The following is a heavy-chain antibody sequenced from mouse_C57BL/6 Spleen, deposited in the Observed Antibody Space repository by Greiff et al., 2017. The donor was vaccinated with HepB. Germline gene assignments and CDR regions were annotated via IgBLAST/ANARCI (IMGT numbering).Heavy chain of an antibody. D-gene: IGHD2-2*01. Sequence: EVQLQQSGPGLVKPSQSLSLTCSVTGYSITSGYYWNWIRQFPGNKLEWMGYISYDGSNNYKPSLKNRISITRDTSKNQFFLKLNSVTTEDTATYYCARSMVTLPAYWGQGTLVTVSA. J-gene: IGHJ3*01. CDR2: ISYDGSN. CDR3: ARSMVTLPAY. V-gene: IGHV3-6*01. CDR1: GYSITSGYY.